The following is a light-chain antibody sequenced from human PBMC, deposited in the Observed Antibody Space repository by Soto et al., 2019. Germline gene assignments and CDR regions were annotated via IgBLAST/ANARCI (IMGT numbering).Light chain of an antibody. V-gene: IGKV3-20*01. Sequence: EIVMTQSPATLSVSPGERATLSCRASQSVSSNLAWYQQKPGQAPRLLMSRSSTRAAGIADRFSGSGSGTDFTLTISRLEPEDFAVYYCQQYGSSPKTFGQGTRLEIK. CDR3: QQYGSSPKT. J-gene: IGKJ5*01. CDR1: QSVSSN. CDR2: RSS.